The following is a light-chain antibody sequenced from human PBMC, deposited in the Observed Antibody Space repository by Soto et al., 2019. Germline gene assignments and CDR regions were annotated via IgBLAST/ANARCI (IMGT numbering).Light chain of an antibody. CDR3: QQRTDWPT. CDR2: DTS. CDR1: QSVSHF. V-gene: IGKV3-11*01. J-gene: IGKJ4*01. Sequence: EIVLTQSPGTLSLSPGESATLSCRASQSVSHFLAWYQQKPGQAPRLLIYDTSSRATGIPVRFSGSGSGTDFTLTIDSLEPEDSAVYYFQQRTDWPTFGGGTKVEI.